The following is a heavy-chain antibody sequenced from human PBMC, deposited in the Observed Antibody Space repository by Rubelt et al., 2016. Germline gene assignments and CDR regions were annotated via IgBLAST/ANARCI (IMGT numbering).Heavy chain of an antibody. CDR3: AREMGRGATANFDY. CDR1: GYSISSGYF. V-gene: IGHV4-38-2*02. CDR2: TYHSGAT. D-gene: IGHD3-10*01. Sequence: QVQLQESGPGLVKPSETLSLTCTVSGYSISSGYFWGWIRQPPGKGLEWIGYTYHSGATLYNPSFSGRVRISVDTSKNQFSLELTPGTAADTAMYYCAREMGRGATANFDYWGQGALVTVSS. J-gene: IGHJ4*02.